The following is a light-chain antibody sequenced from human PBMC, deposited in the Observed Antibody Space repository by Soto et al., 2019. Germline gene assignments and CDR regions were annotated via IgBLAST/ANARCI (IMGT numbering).Light chain of an antibody. V-gene: IGKV1-5*03. CDR1: QSISSW. CDR3: QQADTFPIT. Sequence: DIHMTHSPSTLSASVGDRVTITCRASQSISSWLAWYQQKPGKAPKLLIYKASTLESGVPSRFSGSGFGTDFTLTISSLQPEDSAIYYCQQADTFPITFGQGTRLEIK. CDR2: KAS. J-gene: IGKJ5*01.